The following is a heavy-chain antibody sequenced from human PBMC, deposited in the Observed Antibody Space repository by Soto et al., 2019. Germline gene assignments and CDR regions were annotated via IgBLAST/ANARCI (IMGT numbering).Heavy chain of an antibody. Sequence: VSVKLYCNASGYTFSSYDINWVRQATGQGLEWMGWMNPNSGNTGYARKFQGRVTMTRNTSISTAYMELSSLRSEDTAVYYCARGLRWQKYKSGVWGKGTTVTVSS. CDR2: MNPNSGNT. CDR3: ARGLRWQKYKSGV. J-gene: IGHJ6*04. CDR1: GYTFSSYD. V-gene: IGHV1-8*01. D-gene: IGHD2-21*01.